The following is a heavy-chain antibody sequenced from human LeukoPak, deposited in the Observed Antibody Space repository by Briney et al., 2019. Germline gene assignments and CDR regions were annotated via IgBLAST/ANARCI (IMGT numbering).Heavy chain of an antibody. CDR1: EFTFSSYS. D-gene: IGHD4-17*01. CDR2: ISSSSSYI. V-gene: IGHV3-21*01. Sequence: GGSLRLSCAASEFTFSSYSMNWVRQAPGKGLEWVTSISSSSSYIYYVDSVKGRFTISRDNAKNSLYLQMNSLRAEDTAVYYCERDLHYGDPIDYWGQGTLVTVSS. J-gene: IGHJ4*02. CDR3: ERDLHYGDPIDY.